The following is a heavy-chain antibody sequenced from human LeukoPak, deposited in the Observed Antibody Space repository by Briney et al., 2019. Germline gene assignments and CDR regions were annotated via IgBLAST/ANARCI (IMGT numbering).Heavy chain of an antibody. J-gene: IGHJ6*02. CDR1: GYTFTGYY. D-gene: IGHD4-17*01. Sequence: ASVKVSCKASGYTFTGYYMHWVRQAPGQGLEWMGWINPNSGGTNYAQKFQGRVTMTRDTSISTAYMKLSRLRSDDTAVYYCAREAVPNWYYYYGMDVWGQGTTVTVSS. CDR3: AREAVPNWYYYYGMDV. V-gene: IGHV1-2*02. CDR2: INPNSGGT.